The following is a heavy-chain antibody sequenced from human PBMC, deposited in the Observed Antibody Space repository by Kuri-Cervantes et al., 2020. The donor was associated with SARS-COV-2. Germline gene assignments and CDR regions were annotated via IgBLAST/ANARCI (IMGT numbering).Heavy chain of an antibody. J-gene: IGHJ6*02. CDR1: GFTFKNYA. CDR3: ARVHTPKAYYYYGMDV. Sequence: GESLKISCAASGFTFKNYAMHWVRQAPGKGLEYVSAISSNGGSTYYANSVKGRFTISRDNSKNTLYLQMGSLRAEDMAVYYCARVHTPKAYYYYGMDVWGQGTTVTVSS. CDR2: ISSNGGST. V-gene: IGHV3-64*01.